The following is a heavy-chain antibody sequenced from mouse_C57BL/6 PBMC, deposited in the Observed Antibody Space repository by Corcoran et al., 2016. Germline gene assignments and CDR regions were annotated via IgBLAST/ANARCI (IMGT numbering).Heavy chain of an antibody. D-gene: IGHD6-1*01. CDR3: ARRLPYAVHY. Sequence: QVQLQQSGGELARPGASVKLSCKASGYTFTSYGISWVKQRNGQGLEWIGEIFLGSGNTYYNEKFKGKATVTADKSSSTAYMELRSLTSEDSAVFFCARRLPYAVHYWGQGTSVTVSS. CDR2: IFLGSGNT. CDR1: GYTFTSYG. V-gene: IGHV1-81*01. J-gene: IGHJ4*01.